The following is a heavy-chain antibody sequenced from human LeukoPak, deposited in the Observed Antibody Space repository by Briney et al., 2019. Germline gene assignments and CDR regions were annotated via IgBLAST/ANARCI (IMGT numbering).Heavy chain of an antibody. V-gene: IGHV3-20*04. CDR2: INWNGGST. CDR1: GFTFDDYG. Sequence: GGSLRLSCAASGFTFDDYGMSWVRQAPGKGLEWVSGINWNGGSTGYADSVKGRFTISRDNAKNSLYLQMNSLRAEDTALYYCARDPITDSSSWYSASSYYYFDYWGQGTLVTVSS. J-gene: IGHJ4*02. CDR3: ARDPITDSSSWYSASSYYYFDY. D-gene: IGHD6-13*01.